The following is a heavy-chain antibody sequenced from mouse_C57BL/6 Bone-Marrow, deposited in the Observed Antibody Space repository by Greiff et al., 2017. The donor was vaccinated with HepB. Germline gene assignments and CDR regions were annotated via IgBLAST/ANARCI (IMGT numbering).Heavy chain of an antibody. V-gene: IGHV1-50*01. Sequence: VQLQQPGAELVKPGASVKLSCKASGYTFTSYWMQWVKQRPGQGLEWIGEIDPSDSYTNYNQKFKGKATLTVDTSSSTAYMQLSSLTSEDSAVYYSARGGYWFAYWGQGTLVTVSA. CDR2: IDPSDSYT. CDR1: GYTFTSYW. CDR3: ARGGYWFAY. J-gene: IGHJ3*01. D-gene: IGHD3-2*02.